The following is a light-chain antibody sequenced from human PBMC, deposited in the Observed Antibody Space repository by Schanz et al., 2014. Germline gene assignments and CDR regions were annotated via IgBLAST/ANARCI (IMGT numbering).Light chain of an antibody. CDR1: QSINSW. CDR2: AAS. CDR3: QQANSFPLT. J-gene: IGKJ4*01. V-gene: IGKV1-12*01. Sequence: DIQMTQSPSTLSASAGDRVTITCRASQSINSWLAWYQQKPGQAPKLLIYAASSLQSGVPSRFSGSGSGTHFTLTISSLQPEDFATYYCQQANSFPLTFGGGTKVEIK.